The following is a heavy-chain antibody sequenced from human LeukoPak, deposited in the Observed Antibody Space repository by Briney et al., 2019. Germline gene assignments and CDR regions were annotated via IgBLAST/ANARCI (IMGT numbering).Heavy chain of an antibody. CDR3: ARRSGWLRNFDY. Sequence: SETLSLTCTVSGGSISSNNYYWGWIRQPPGKGLEWIGSIFHSGSTYYNPSLKSRVTISVDTSKNQFSLKLNSVTAADTAVYYCARRSGWLRNFDYGGQGALVTVSS. CDR2: IFHSGST. V-gene: IGHV4-39*01. CDR1: GGSISSNNYY. J-gene: IGHJ4*02. D-gene: IGHD5-12*01.